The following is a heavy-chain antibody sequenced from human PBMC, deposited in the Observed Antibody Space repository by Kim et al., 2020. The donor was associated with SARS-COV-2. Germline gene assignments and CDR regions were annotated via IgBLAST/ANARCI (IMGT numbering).Heavy chain of an antibody. J-gene: IGHJ4*02. Sequence: GGSLRLSCAASGFTFSSYSMNWVRQAPGKGLEWVSSISSSSSYIYYADSVKGRFTISRDNAKNSLYLQMNSLRAEDTAVYYCARGYRTATVPFDYWGQGTLVTVSS. CDR2: ISSSSSYI. D-gene: IGHD5-18*01. CDR3: ARGYRTATVPFDY. V-gene: IGHV3-21*01. CDR1: GFTFSSYS.